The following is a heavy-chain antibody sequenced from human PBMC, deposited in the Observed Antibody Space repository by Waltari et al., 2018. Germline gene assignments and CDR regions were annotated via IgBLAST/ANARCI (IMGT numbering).Heavy chain of an antibody. V-gene: IGHV4-59*11. J-gene: IGHJ6*02. D-gene: IGHD2-2*01. CDR1: RGSIRSHY. CDR2: IYYNGAT. Sequence: QVQLQESGPGQVKPSETLSLTCDVSRGSIRSHYWSWIRRPPGKGLEWLGYIYYNGATNYNPSLMSRVTISVDTAKNQFSLKLTSVTAADTAVYYCARDRVVPADEPDYYGLDVWGQGTTVTVSS. CDR3: ARDRVVPADEPDYYGLDV.